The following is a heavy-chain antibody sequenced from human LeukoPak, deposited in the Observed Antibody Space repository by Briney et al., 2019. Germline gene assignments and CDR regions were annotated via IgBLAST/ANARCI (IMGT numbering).Heavy chain of an antibody. Sequence: SETLSLTCTVSGGSISTSSYYWGWIRQPPGKGLEWIGSIYYSGSTYYNPSLKSRVTISVDTSKNQFSLKLSSVTAADTAVYYCARDVEPQLGQLVLRYFDYWGQGTLVTVSS. CDR1: GGSISTSSYY. D-gene: IGHD6-13*01. J-gene: IGHJ4*02. CDR2: IYYSGST. CDR3: ARDVEPQLGQLVLRYFDY. V-gene: IGHV4-39*07.